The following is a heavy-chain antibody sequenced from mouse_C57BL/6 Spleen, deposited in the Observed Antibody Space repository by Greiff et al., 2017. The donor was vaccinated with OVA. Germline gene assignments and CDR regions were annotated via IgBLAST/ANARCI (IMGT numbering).Heavy chain of an antibody. CDR3: ARDGNYEEGFDY. D-gene: IGHD2-1*01. Sequence: QVQLKESGAELVRPGTSVKVSCKASGYAFTNYLIEWVKQRPGQGLEWIGVINPGSGGTNYNEKFKGKATLTADKSSSTAYMQLSSLTSEDSAVYFCARDGNYEEGFDYWGQGTTLTVSS. V-gene: IGHV1-54*01. CDR2: INPGSGGT. CDR1: GYAFTNYL. J-gene: IGHJ2*01.